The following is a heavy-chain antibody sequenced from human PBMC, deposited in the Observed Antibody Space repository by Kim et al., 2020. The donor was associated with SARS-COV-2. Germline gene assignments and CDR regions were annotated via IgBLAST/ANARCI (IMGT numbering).Heavy chain of an antibody. J-gene: IGHJ4*02. CDR3: ARDQQQLVPHEYYCDY. D-gene: IGHD6-13*01. Sequence: GGSLRLSCAASGFTVSSNYMSWVRQAPGKGLEWVSVIYSGGSTYYADSVKGRFTISRDNSKNTLYLQMNSLRAEDTAVYYCARDQQQLVPHEYYCDYWGQGTLVTVSS. CDR2: IYSGGST. CDR1: GFTVSSNY. V-gene: IGHV3-66*02.